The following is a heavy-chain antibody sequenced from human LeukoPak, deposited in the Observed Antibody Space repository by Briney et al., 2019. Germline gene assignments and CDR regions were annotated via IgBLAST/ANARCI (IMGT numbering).Heavy chain of an antibody. CDR2: INHSGST. CDR1: GGSFSGYY. CDR3: ARGPFRYYYDSSGYNY. V-gene: IGHV4-34*01. J-gene: IGHJ4*02. Sequence: SETLSLTCAVYGGSFSGYYWSWIRRPPGKGLEWIGEINHSGSTNYNPSLKSRVTISVDTSKNQFSLKLSSVTAADTAVYYCARGPFRYYYDSSGYNYWGQGTLVAVSS. D-gene: IGHD3-22*01.